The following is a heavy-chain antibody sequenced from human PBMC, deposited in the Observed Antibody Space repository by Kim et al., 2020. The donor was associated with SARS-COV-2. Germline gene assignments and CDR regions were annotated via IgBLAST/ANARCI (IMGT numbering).Heavy chain of an antibody. J-gene: IGHJ4*01. Sequence: GGSLRLSCAASGFTFSSYWMSWVRQAPGKGLEWVANIKQDGSEKYYVDSVKGRFTISRDNAKNSLYLQMNSLRAEDSAVYYCARESIAVAGTGGDFDYWGQEPWSPSPQ. CDR1: GFTFSSYW. CDR2: IKQDGSEK. V-gene: IGHV3-7*03. CDR3: ARESIAVAGTGGDFDY. D-gene: IGHD6-19*01.